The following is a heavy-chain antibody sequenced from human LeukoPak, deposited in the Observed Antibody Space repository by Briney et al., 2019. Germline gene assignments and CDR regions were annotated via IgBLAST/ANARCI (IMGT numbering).Heavy chain of an antibody. V-gene: IGHV1-69*04. J-gene: IGHJ6*02. Sequence: SVKVSFKASGGTFSSYAISWVRQAPGQGLEWMGRIIPILGIANYAQKFQGRVTITADKSTSTAYMELSSLRSEDTAVYYCARVRCSGGSCYSFVYYYYGMDVWGQGTTVTVSS. D-gene: IGHD2-15*01. CDR3: ARVRCSGGSCYSFVYYYYGMDV. CDR1: GGTFSSYA. CDR2: IIPILGIA.